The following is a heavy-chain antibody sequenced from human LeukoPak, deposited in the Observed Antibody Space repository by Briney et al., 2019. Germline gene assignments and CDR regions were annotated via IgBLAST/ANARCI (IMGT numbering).Heavy chain of an antibody. CDR3: ARLGYCSNTSCYYYGMDV. V-gene: IGHV1-2*02. CDR2: INPNSGGT. D-gene: IGHD2-2*01. Sequence: GASVKVSCKASGYTFTGYYMHWVRQAPGQGLEWMGWINPNSGGTNYAQKFQGRVTMTRDTSISTAYMELSRLRSDDTAVYYCARLGYCSNTSCYYYGMDVWGQGTTVTVSS. J-gene: IGHJ6*02. CDR1: GYTFTGYY.